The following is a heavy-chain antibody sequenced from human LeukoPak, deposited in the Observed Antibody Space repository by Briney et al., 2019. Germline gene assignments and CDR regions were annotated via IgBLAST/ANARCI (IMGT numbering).Heavy chain of an antibody. CDR2: IYYSGST. D-gene: IGHD1-20*01. J-gene: IGHJ4*02. Sequence: PSETLSLTCTVSGGSISSSSYYWGWIRQPPGKGLEWIGSIYYSGSTYYNPSLKSRVTISVDTSKNQFSLKLNSVTAADTAVYYCASGREITATLPYWGQGTLVTVSS. V-gene: IGHV4-39*07. CDR1: GGSISSSSYY. CDR3: ASGREITATLPY.